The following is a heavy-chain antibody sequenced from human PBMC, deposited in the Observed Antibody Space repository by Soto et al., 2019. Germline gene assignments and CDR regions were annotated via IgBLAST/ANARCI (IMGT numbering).Heavy chain of an antibody. J-gene: IGHJ3*02. Sequence: EVQLVESGGALVQPGGSLRLSCAASGFTFSTYEMNWVRQAPGKGLEWVSYISSSGSSTFYADSVKGRFTISRDNAKNSLYLQMSSLRADDTAVYYCARRGLAYDYDSSGYYVSLEGFDIWGQGTMVIVSS. V-gene: IGHV3-48*03. D-gene: IGHD3-22*01. CDR1: GFTFSTYE. CDR2: ISSSGSST. CDR3: ARRGLAYDYDSSGYYVSLEGFDI.